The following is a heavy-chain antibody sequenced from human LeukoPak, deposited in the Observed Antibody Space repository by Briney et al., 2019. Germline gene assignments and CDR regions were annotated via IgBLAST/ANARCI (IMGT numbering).Heavy chain of an antibody. CDR3: TTYEGVY. J-gene: IGHJ4*02. D-gene: IGHD3-10*01. CDR2: IKSKTDGGAI. V-gene: IGHV3-15*01. Sequence: GGSLRLSCAASGFTFSNTLMSWVRQAPGKGLEWVGRIKSKTDGGAIEYAAPVQGRFIISRGDSKNTLYLQMNSLKTEDTAVYYCTTYEGVYWGQGTLVTVSA. CDR1: GFTFSNTL.